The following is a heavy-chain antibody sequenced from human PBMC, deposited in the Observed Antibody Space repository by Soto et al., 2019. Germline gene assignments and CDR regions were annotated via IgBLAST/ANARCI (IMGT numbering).Heavy chain of an antibody. Sequence: GSLRLSCAASGFTFSRYWMHWVRQAPGKGLVWVSRISSYGSDTHYADSVKGRFTISRDNAKNTLYLQMNSLRADDTAVYYCASNYAYAEGYYWYGIDVWGQGTKVTGSS. CDR3: ASNYAYAEGYYWYGIDV. D-gene: IGHD3-16*01. J-gene: IGHJ6*02. CDR2: ISSYGSDT. CDR1: GFTFSRYW. V-gene: IGHV3-74*01.